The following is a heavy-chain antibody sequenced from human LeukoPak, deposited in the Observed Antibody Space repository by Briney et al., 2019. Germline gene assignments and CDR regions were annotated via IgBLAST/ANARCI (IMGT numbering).Heavy chain of an antibody. D-gene: IGHD2/OR15-2a*01. J-gene: IGHJ6*03. V-gene: IGHV3-9*03. CDR2: ISWNSGSI. Sequence: GGSLRLSCAASGYTFDDYAMHWVRQAPGKGLKWVSGISWNSGSIGYADSVKGRFTISRDNAKNSLYMQMNSLRAEDMALYYCAKDIRRVIRGHMDVWGKGTTVTVSS. CDR1: GYTFDDYA. CDR3: AKDIRRVIRGHMDV.